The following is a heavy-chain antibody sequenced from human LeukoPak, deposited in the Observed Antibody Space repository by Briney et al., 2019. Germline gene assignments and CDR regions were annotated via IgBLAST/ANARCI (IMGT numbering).Heavy chain of an antibody. Sequence: GGSLRLSCAASGFTFSSYGMHWVRQAPGKGLEWVAFIRYDGSNKYYADSVKGRFTISRDNSKNTLYLQMGSLRAEDMAVYYCARDRGSSWYRGWFDPWGQGTLVTVSS. J-gene: IGHJ5*02. D-gene: IGHD6-13*01. CDR3: ARDRGSSWYRGWFDP. CDR1: GFTFSSYG. V-gene: IGHV3-30*02. CDR2: IRYDGSNK.